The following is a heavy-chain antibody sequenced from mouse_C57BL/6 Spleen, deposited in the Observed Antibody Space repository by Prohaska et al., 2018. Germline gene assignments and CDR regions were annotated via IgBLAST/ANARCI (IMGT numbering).Heavy chain of an antibody. J-gene: IGHJ4*01. V-gene: IGHV4-1*01. CDR1: GIDFSRYW. Sequence: EVKLLQSGGGLVQPGGSLKISCVASGIDFSRYWLSWVRRAPGKGLEWIGEINPDSITINYAPSLKDKFIISRDNAKKTLYLQMSKVRSEDTALYYCARLLGDYWGQGTSVTVSS. CDR2: INPDSITI. CDR3: ARLLGDY.